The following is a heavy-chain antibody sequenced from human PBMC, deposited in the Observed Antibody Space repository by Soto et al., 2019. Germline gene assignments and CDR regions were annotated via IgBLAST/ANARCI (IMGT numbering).Heavy chain of an antibody. CDR1: GYTFTSYA. Sequence: QVQLVQSGAEVKKPGASVKVSCKASGYTFTSYAMHWVRQAPGQRLEWMGWINAGNGNTKYSQKFQGRVTITRDTSASTAYMELSSLRSEDTAVYYCARAPDSYTQYYFDYWGQGTLVTVSS. CDR2: INAGNGNT. D-gene: IGHD2-21*01. V-gene: IGHV1-3*01. J-gene: IGHJ4*02. CDR3: ARAPDSYTQYYFDY.